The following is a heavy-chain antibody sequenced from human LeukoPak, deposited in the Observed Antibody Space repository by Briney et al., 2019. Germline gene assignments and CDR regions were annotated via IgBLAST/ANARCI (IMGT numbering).Heavy chain of an antibody. CDR3: ATYRQVLLPLES. J-gene: IGHJ5*02. D-gene: IGHD2-8*02. Sequence: PGGSLRLSCAASGFTFSTFAMIWVRQPPGKGLEWVSSIFPSGGEIHYADSVRGRFTISRDNSKSTLSLQMNSLRADDTAIYYCATYRQVLLPLESWGQGTLVTVSS. CDR1: GFTFSTFA. V-gene: IGHV3-23*01. CDR2: IFPSGGEI.